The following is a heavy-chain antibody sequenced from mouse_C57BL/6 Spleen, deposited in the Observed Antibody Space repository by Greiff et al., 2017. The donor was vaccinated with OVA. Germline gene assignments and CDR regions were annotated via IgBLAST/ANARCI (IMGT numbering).Heavy chain of an antibody. V-gene: IGHV1-61*01. J-gene: IGHJ4*01. CDR2: IYPSDSET. D-gene: IGHD1-1*01. Sequence: QVQLQQPGAELVRPGSSVKLSCKASGYTFTSYWMDWVKQRPGPGLEWIGNIYPSDSETHYNQKFKDKATLTVDKSSSTAYMQLSSLTSEDSAVYYCAREGLYYGSSYGAMDYWGQGTSVTVSS. CDR3: AREGLYYGSSYGAMDY. CDR1: GYTFTSYW.